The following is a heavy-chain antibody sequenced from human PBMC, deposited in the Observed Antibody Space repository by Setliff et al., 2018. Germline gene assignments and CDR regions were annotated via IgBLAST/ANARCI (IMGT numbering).Heavy chain of an antibody. D-gene: IGHD3-3*01. CDR2: IYYSGST. J-gene: IGHJ6*03. V-gene: IGHV4-39*07. CDR3: ARAIGPTSQLLLEWFPHYYYYYYMDV. Sequence: KPSETLSLTCAASGGSFSDYYWGWIRQPPGKGLEWIGSIYYSGSTYYNPSLKSRVTISVDTSKNQFSLKLSSVTAADTAVYYCARAIGPTSQLLLEWFPHYYYYYYMDVWGKGTTVTVSS. CDR1: GGSFSDYY.